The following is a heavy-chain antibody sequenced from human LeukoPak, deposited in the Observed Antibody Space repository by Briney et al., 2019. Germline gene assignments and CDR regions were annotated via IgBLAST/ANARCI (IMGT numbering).Heavy chain of an antibody. V-gene: IGHV1-24*01. J-gene: IGHJ3*02. CDR3: ARAPNYGGSPAFDI. Sequence: ASVRVSCKVSGYTLTELSMHWVRQAPGKGLEWMGGFDPEDGETIYAQKFQGRVTMTEDTSTDTAYMELSSLRSEDTAVYYCARAPNYGGSPAFDIWGQGTMVTVSS. CDR1: GYTLTELS. D-gene: IGHD4-23*01. CDR2: FDPEDGET.